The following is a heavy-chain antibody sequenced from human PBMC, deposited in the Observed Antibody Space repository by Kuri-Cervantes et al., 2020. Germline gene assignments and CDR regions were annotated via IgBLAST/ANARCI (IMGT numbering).Heavy chain of an antibody. J-gene: IGHJ4*02. Sequence: GSLRLSCTVSGGSISSSSYYWGWIRRPPGKGLGWIGSVYYSGRTYYNPSLKSRVTISVDASKNQSSLKLSSVTAADTAVYYCAIHIPNYYDSSGEEDWGQGTLVTVSS. D-gene: IGHD3-22*01. CDR3: AIHIPNYYDSSGEED. CDR1: GGSISSSSYY. V-gene: IGHV4-39*01. CDR2: VYYSGRT.